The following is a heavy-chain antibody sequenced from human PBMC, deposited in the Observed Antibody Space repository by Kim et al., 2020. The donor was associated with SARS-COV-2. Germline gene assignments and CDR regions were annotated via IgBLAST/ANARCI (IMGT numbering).Heavy chain of an antibody. CDR3: TRDRRYTDYYDSSGYYYHYFDY. CDR2: IRSKAYGGTT. CDR1: GFTFGDYA. J-gene: IGHJ4*02. V-gene: IGHV3-49*03. D-gene: IGHD3-22*01. Sequence: GGSLRLSCTASGFTFGDYAMSWFRQAPGKGLEWVGFIRSKAYGGTTEYAASVKGRFTISRDDSKSIAYLQMNSLKTEDTAVYYCTRDRRYTDYYDSSGYYYHYFDYWGQGTLVTVSS.